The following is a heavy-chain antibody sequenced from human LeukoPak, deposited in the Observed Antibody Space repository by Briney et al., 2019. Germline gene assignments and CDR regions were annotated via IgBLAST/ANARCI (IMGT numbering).Heavy chain of an antibody. CDR2: IKQEGREK. V-gene: IGHV3-7*01. CDR3: ARAREYYYDSTQRAFDI. J-gene: IGHJ3*02. D-gene: IGHD3-22*01. CDR1: GFTLSSSW. Sequence: GGSLRLSCAASGFTLSSSWMSWVRQAPGEGLEWVANIKQEGREKYYVDSVKGRFTLSRDNANNSLYLQMNSLRAEDTAVYYCARAREYYYDSTQRAFDIGGQGTMVPVPS.